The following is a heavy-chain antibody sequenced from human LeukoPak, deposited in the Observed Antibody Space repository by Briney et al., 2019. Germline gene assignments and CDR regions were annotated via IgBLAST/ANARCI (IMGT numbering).Heavy chain of an antibody. CDR3: ARDAIYCSGGGSCYDDY. V-gene: IGHV3-21*01. CDR2: ISSSSSYI. Sequence: KAGGSLRLSCAASGFTFSSYSMNWVRQAPGKGLEWVSSISSSSSYIYYADSVKGRFTISRDNAKNSLYLQMNSLRAEDTAVYYCARDAIYCSGGGSCYDDYWGQGTLVTVSS. J-gene: IGHJ4*02. CDR1: GFTFSSYS. D-gene: IGHD2-15*01.